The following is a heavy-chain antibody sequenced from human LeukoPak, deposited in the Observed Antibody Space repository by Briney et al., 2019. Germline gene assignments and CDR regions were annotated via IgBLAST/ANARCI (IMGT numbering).Heavy chain of an antibody. D-gene: IGHD6-13*01. V-gene: IGHV3-23*01. J-gene: IGHJ4*02. CDR3: AKTRPLDSSSWSHGDY. Sequence: GGSLRLSCAASGFTFSNAWMSWVRQAPGKGLEWVSAISGSGDSTYYGDSVKGRFTITRDNSKNTLYLQMNSLRAEDTAVYYCAKTRPLDSSSWSHGDYWGQGTLVTVSS. CDR1: GFTFSNAW. CDR2: ISGSGDST.